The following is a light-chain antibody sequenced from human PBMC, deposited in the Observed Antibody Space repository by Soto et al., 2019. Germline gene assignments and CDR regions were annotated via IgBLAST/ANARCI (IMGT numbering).Light chain of an antibody. CDR1: SSDVGGYNS. V-gene: IGLV2-8*01. CDR3: SSYAGSNNFVL. J-gene: IGLJ2*01. CDR2: DVT. Sequence: QSALTQPPSASGSPGQSVTISCTGTSSDVGGYNSVSWYQQHPGKAPKLMIYDVTKRPTGVPDRFSGSKSGNTASLTVSGLQAEGEADYYCSSYAGSNNFVLFGGGTQLTVL.